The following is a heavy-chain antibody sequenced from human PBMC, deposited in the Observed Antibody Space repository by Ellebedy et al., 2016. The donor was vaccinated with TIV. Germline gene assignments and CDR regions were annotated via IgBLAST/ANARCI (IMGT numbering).Heavy chain of an antibody. CDR3: ARTSGHVLVTFDP. V-gene: IGHV4-59*12. CDR2: IYYSGST. CDR1: GGSISSYY. D-gene: IGHD2-8*02. J-gene: IGHJ5*02. Sequence: SETLSLXXTVPGGSISSYYWSWIRQPPGKGLEWIGYIYYSGSTNYYPSLKSRVTISVDTSKNQFSLKLRSVTAADTAVYYCARTSGHVLVTFDPWGQGILVTVSS.